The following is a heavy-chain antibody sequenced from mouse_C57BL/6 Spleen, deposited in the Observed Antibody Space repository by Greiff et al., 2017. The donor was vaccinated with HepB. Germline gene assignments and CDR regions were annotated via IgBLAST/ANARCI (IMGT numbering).Heavy chain of an antibody. Sequence: VQLQQSGPELVKPGASVKISCKASGYAFSSSWMNWVKQRPGKGLEWIGRIYPGDGDTNYNGKFKGKATLTADKASSTSYMQLSSLTSEESAVYFLARDVGYSSWFAYWGQGTLVTVSA. CDR3: ARDVGYSSWFAY. CDR2: IYPGDGDT. J-gene: IGHJ3*01. V-gene: IGHV1-82*01. D-gene: IGHD2-3*01. CDR1: GYAFSSSW.